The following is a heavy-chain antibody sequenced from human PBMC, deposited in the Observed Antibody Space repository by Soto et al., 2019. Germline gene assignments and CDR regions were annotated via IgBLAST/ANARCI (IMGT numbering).Heavy chain of an antibody. CDR2: ISSSSSYI. D-gene: IGHD5-18*01. Sequence: GGSLRLSCAASVFTFSSYSMNWVRQAPGKGLEWVSSISSSSSYIYYADSVKGRFTISRDNTKNSLYLQMNSLRAEDTAVYYCARKGAAMVEDYYYGMDVWGQGTTVTVS. CDR3: ARKGAAMVEDYYYGMDV. CDR1: VFTFSSYS. J-gene: IGHJ6*02. V-gene: IGHV3-21*01.